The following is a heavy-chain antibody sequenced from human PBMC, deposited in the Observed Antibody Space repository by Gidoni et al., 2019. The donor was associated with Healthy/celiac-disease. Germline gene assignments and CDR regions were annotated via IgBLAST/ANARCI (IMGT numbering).Heavy chain of an antibody. V-gene: IGHV4-59*01. CDR2: IYYSGST. CDR3: ARDPGYYYGSGYFDY. D-gene: IGHD3-10*01. J-gene: IGHJ4*02. CDR1: GGSISSYY. Sequence: QVQLQESGPGLVKPSETLSLTCTVSGGSISSYYWSWIRQPPGKGLEWIGYIYYSGSTNYNPSLKSRVTISVDTSKNQFSLKLSSVTAADTAVYYCARDPGYYYGSGYFDYWGQGTLVTVSS.